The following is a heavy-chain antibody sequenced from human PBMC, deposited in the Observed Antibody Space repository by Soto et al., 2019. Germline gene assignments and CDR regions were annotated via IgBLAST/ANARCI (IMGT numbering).Heavy chain of an antibody. CDR2: ISGSGDST. J-gene: IGHJ4*02. CDR3: AKALLLYYYDSSGYMYYFDY. V-gene: IGHV3-23*01. D-gene: IGHD3-22*01. Sequence: EVQLLESGGGLVQPGGSLRLSCAASGFTFSSYAMSWVRQAPGKGLEWVAAISGSGDSTNYADSVQGRFTISSDNSKYTLYLQMNSLRVEDTAVYYCAKALLLYYYDSSGYMYYFDYWGQGTLVTVSS. CDR1: GFTFSSYA.